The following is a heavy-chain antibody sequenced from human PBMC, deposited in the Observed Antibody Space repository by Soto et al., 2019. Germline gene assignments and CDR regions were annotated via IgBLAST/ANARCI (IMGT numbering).Heavy chain of an antibody. Sequence: ASVKVSCKASGYSFTNNDVSWVRQATGQGLGWMGWMNPGSGDTGYAQKFQGRVTMTRDISIATAYMELSSLRSDDTAIYYCARMEPFGSLNWFDPWGQGTLVTVSS. CDR1: GYSFTNND. J-gene: IGHJ5*02. CDR3: ARMEPFGSLNWFDP. V-gene: IGHV1-8*01. D-gene: IGHD3-10*01. CDR2: MNPGSGDT.